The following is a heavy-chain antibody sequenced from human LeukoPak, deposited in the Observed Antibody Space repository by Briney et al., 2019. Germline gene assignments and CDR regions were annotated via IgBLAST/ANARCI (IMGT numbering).Heavy chain of an antibody. J-gene: IGHJ5*02. D-gene: IGHD4-11*01. CDR2: IRSKANSYAT. CDR1: GFTLSVLV. CDR3: TREDDYSNWFDP. V-gene: IGHV3-73*01. Sequence: GGSLKLFCGAWGFTLSVLVMHWVRQASGKGLEWVGRIRSKANSYATAYAASVKCRFNISRDDSKNTAYLQMNSLKTEDTAVYYCTREDDYSNWFDPWGQGTLVTVSS.